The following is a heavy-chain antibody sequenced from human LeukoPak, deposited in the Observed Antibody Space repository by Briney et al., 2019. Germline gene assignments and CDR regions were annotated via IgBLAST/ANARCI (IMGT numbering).Heavy chain of an antibody. CDR2: IYYSGSN. J-gene: IGHJ3*02. CDR3: ARDYDSSGYYGDAFGI. D-gene: IGHD3-22*01. V-gene: IGHV4-30-4*01. Sequence: SGTLSLTCTVSGGSISRGDYYWSWIRQPPGEGLEWIGYIYYSGSNYYNPSLKSRVTISVDTSKNQFSLKLSSVTAADTAVYYCARDYDSSGYYGDAFGIWGQGTMVTVSS. CDR1: GGSISRGDYY.